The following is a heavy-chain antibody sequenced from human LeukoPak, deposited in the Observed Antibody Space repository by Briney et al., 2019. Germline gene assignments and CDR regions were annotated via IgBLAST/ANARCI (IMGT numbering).Heavy chain of an antibody. Sequence: SETLPLTCTVSGDSISSGDYYWSWIRQPPGKGLEWVGFIRHSGSSYHNPSLKSRVTMSVDMSKNQFSLRLSSVTAADTAVYFCARAKVSSWDNPLDYWGQGTLVTVSS. CDR3: ARAKVSSWDNPLDY. J-gene: IGHJ4*02. CDR2: IRHSGSS. V-gene: IGHV4-30-4*01. D-gene: IGHD6-13*01. CDR1: GDSISSGDYY.